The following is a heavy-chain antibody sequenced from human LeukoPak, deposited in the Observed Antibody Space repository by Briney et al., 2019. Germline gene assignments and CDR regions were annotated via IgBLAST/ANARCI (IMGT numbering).Heavy chain of an antibody. D-gene: IGHD3-10*01. J-gene: IGHJ4*02. CDR1: GFTLSSFA. Sequence: GGSLRLSCAASGFTLSSFAMSWVRQPPGKGLEWVSDIRGSGGATYYADSVKGRFTISRDISGNTLYLQMNSLRADDTAVYYCAKGLLWFGELLGALDYWGQGTLVTVSS. CDR2: IRGSGGAT. V-gene: IGHV3-23*01. CDR3: AKGLLWFGELLGALDY.